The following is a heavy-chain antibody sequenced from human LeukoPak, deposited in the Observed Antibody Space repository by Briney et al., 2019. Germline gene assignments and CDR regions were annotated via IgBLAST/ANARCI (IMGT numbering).Heavy chain of an antibody. Sequence: SETLSLTCTVSGGSISSYSWSWIRQPPGKGLEWIGYIYYSGSTNYNPSLKSRVTISVDTSKNQFSLKLSSVTAADTAVYYCARDRKISGVVTTYGMDVWGQGTTVTVSS. CDR2: IYYSGST. CDR3: ARDRKISGVVTTYGMDV. D-gene: IGHD3-3*01. J-gene: IGHJ6*02. V-gene: IGHV4-59*01. CDR1: GGSISSYS.